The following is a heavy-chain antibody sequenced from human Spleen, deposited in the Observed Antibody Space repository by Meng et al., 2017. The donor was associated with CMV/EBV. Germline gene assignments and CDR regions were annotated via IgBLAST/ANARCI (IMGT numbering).Heavy chain of an antibody. CDR3: ARETPYYYDSPDAFDI. D-gene: IGHD3-22*01. CDR1: GFTFNSYE. J-gene: IGHJ3*02. CDR2: ISSSGSTI. Sequence: GESLKISCAASGFTFNSYEMNWVRQAPGKGLEWVSCISSSGSTIFYADSVRGRFTISRDNAKNSLYLQMNSLRAGDTAVYYCARETPYYYDSPDAFDIWGQGTMVTVSS. V-gene: IGHV3-48*03.